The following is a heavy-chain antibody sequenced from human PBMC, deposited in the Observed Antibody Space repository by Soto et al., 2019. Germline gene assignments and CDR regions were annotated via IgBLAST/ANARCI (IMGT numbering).Heavy chain of an antibody. CDR1: GFTFSSYD. CDR2: IGTAGDT. V-gene: IGHV3-13*04. J-gene: IGHJ3*02. CDR3: GGVREGAFDI. Sequence: EVQLVESGGGLVQPGGSLRLSCAASGFTFSSYDMHWVRQATGKGLEWVSAIGTAGDTYYPGSVKGRFTNSRENAKNAFYLQMHSVREGDKDVYYCGGVREGAFDIWGQGKMVTVSS. D-gene: IGHD3-10*01.